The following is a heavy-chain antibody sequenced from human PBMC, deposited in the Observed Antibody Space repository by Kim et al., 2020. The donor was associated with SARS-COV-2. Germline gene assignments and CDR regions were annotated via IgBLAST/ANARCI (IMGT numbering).Heavy chain of an antibody. Sequence: SLKSRVTISVDTSKNQFSLKLSSVTAADTAVYYCARVESAVLYYYYGMDVWDQGTTVTVSS. D-gene: IGHD3-10*02. V-gene: IGHV4-39*01. CDR3: ARVESAVLYYYYGMDV. J-gene: IGHJ6*02.